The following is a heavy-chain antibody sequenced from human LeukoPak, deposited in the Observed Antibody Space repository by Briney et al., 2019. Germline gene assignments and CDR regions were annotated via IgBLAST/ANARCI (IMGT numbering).Heavy chain of an antibody. D-gene: IGHD6-19*01. CDR2: IYSGGST. CDR1: GFTVSSNY. J-gene: IGHJ4*02. V-gene: IGHV3-66*01. Sequence: GGSLRLSCAASGFTVSSNYMSWVRQAPGKGLEWVSVIYSGGSTYYADSVKGRFTISRDNSKNTLYLQMNSLRAEDTALYYCAKAISGWTFDYWGQGTLVTVSS. CDR3: AKAISGWTFDY.